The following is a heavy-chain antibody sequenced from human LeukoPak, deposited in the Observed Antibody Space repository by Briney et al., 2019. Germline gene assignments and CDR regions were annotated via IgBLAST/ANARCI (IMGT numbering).Heavy chain of an antibody. CDR3: ARLPMAVTPHVDH. Sequence: PSETLSLTCTVSGGSISGYYWSWIRQPPGKGLEWIGYIYYSGSTKYNPSLKSRVTISVDTSKNQFSLKLSSVTAADTAVYYCARLPMAVTPHVDHWGQGTLVTVSS. CDR1: GGSISGYY. V-gene: IGHV4-59*01. D-gene: IGHD4-23*01. J-gene: IGHJ4*02. CDR2: IYYSGST.